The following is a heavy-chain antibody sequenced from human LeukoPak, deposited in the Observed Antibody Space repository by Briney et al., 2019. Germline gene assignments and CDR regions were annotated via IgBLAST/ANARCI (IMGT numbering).Heavy chain of an antibody. D-gene: IGHD3-22*01. V-gene: IGHV3-7*01. CDR1: GFTFSSYW. CDR3: ARARLGYGSSGYPYYFDY. CDR2: IKQDGSEK. Sequence: PGGSLRLSCAASGFTFSSYWMSWVRQAPGKGLKWVANIKQDGSEKYYVDSVKGRFTISRDNAKNSLYLQMNSLRAEDTAVYYCARARLGYGSSGYPYYFDYWGQGTLVTVSS. J-gene: IGHJ4*02.